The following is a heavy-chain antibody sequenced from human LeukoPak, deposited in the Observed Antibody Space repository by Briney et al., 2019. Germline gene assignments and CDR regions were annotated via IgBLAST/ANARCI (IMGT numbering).Heavy chain of an antibody. V-gene: IGHV3-11*01. D-gene: IGHD2-2*02. J-gene: IGHJ5*02. CDR1: GFTFSDYY. CDR2: ISSSGSTI. Sequence: PGGSLRLSCAASGFTFSDYYMSWIRQAPGKGLEWVSYISSSGSTIYYADSVKGRFTISRDNAKNSLYLQMNSLRAEDTAVYYCARGRYCSSTSCYKGFDPWGQGTLVTVSS. CDR3: ARGRYCSSTSCYKGFDP.